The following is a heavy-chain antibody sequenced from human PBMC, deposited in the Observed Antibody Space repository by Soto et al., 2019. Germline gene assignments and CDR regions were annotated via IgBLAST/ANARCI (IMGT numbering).Heavy chain of an antibody. CDR3: AKNGYSYDHYYYGMDV. CDR1: GFTFSSYG. V-gene: IGHV3-30*18. Sequence: PGGSLRLSCAASGFTFSSYGMHWVRQAPGKGLEWVAVISYDGSNKYYADSVKGRFTISRDNSKNTLYLQMNSLRAEDTAVYYCAKNGYSYDHYYYGMDVWGQGTTVTVS. D-gene: IGHD5-18*01. CDR2: ISYDGSNK. J-gene: IGHJ6*02.